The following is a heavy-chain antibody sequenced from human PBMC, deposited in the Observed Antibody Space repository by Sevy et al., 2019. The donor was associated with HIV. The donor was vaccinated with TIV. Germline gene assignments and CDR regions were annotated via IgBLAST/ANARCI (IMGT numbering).Heavy chain of an antibody. D-gene: IGHD3-16*01. CDR3: ARDRGEILSSAFDY. CDR1: GFSFSDYR. J-gene: IGHJ4*02. V-gene: IGHV3-30*03. CDR2: ISYDGRNNK. Sequence: GGSLRLSCAASGFSFSDYRMHWVRQAPGKGLEWVAVISYDGRNNKYNADSVKGRFTISRDNYKNTLHLQMNSLRAEDTAIYYCARDRGEILSSAFDYWGQGTPVTVSS.